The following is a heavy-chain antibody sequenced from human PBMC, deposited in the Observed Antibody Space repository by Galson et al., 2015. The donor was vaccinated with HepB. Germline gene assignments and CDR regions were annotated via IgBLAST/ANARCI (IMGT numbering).Heavy chain of an antibody. CDR3: AKEPIAAAGKTRYYYYYYMDV. CDR2: ISYDGSNK. V-gene: IGHV3-30*18. J-gene: IGHJ6*03. CDR1: GFTFSSYG. D-gene: IGHD6-13*01. Sequence: SLRLSCAASGFTFSSYGMHWVRQAPGKGLEWVAVISYDGSNKYYADSVKGRFTISRDNSKNTLYLQMNSLRAEDTAVYYCAKEPIAAAGKTRYYYYYYMDVWGKGTTVTVSS.